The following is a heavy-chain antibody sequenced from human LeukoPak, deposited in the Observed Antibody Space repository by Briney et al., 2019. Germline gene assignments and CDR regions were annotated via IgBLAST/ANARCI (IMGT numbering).Heavy chain of an antibody. D-gene: IGHD2-15*01. J-gene: IGHJ3*02. Sequence: GGSLRLSCAASGFTFSSYAMSWVRQAPGKGLEWVSAISGSGGSTYYADSVKGRFTISRDNSKNTLYLQMNSLRAEDTAVYYCAKSPVGLVVVVVGAFDIWGQGTMVTVSS. CDR1: GFTFSSYA. V-gene: IGHV3-23*01. CDR3: AKSPVGLVVVVVGAFDI. CDR2: ISGSGGST.